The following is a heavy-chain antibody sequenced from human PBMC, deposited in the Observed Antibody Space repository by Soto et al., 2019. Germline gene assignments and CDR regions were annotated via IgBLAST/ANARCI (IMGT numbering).Heavy chain of an antibody. D-gene: IGHD3-10*01. CDR3: ARDAGYYCSESYDAAYGYFDL. CDR1: GCTFTGYY. Sequence: ASGKVSSEAPGCTFTGYYIHSGRPAPGQGHEWMRWINPNSGGTNYAQKFQGWVTMTRDTSISTAYVELSRVRSDDKAVYYCARDAGYYCSESYDAAYGYFDLWGRRTLVTGSS. CDR2: INPNSGGT. V-gene: IGHV1-2*04. J-gene: IGHJ2*01.